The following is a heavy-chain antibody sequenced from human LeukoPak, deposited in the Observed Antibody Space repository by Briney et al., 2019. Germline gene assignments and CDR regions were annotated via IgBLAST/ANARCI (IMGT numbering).Heavy chain of an antibody. CDR1: GYTLTELS. V-gene: IGHV1-24*01. J-gene: IGHJ4*02. Sequence: ASVKVSCKVSGYTLTELSMHWVRQAPGKGLGWMGGFDPEDGETIYAQKFQGRVTMTEDTSTDTAYMELSSLRSEDTAVYYCATGGYDSSGLYFDYWGQGTLVTVSS. D-gene: IGHD3-22*01. CDR3: ATGGYDSSGLYFDY. CDR2: FDPEDGET.